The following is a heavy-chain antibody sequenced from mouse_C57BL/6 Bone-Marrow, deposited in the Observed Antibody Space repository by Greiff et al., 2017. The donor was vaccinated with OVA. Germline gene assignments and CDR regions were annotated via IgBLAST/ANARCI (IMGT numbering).Heavy chain of an antibody. J-gene: IGHJ3*01. CDR3: ARRGRDGQQGGFAY. CDR2: IYPGSGST. CDR1: GYPFTSYW. Sequence: QVQLQQPGAELVKPGASVTMSCKASGYPFTSYWITWVKQRPGQGLEWIGDIYPGSGSTNYNEKFKSKATLTVDTSSSTAYMQLSSLTSEDSAVYYCARRGRDGQQGGFAYWGQGTLVTVSA. V-gene: IGHV1-55*01. D-gene: IGHD2-3*01.